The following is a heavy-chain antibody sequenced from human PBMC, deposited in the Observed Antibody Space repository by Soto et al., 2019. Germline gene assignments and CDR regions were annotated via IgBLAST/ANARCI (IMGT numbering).Heavy chain of an antibody. CDR2: ISAYNGNT. CDR3: ARATVDIIGYYPSPFHY. D-gene: IGHD3-22*01. J-gene: IGHJ4*02. CDR1: GYTFTSYG. Sequence: GASVKVSCKASGYTFTSYGISWVRQAPGQGLEWMGWISAYNGNTNYAQKLQGRVTMTTDTSTSTAYMELRSLRSDDTAVYYCARATVDIIGYYPSPFHYPCPATLLTLVS. V-gene: IGHV1-18*01.